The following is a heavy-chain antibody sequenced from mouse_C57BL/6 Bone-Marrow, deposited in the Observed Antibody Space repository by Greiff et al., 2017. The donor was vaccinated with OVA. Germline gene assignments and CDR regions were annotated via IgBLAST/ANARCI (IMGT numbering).Heavy chain of an antibody. CDR2: IDPETGGT. J-gene: IGHJ2*01. D-gene: IGHD2-5*01. Sequence: QVQLQQSGAELVRPGASVTLSCKASGYTFTDYEMHWVKQTPVHGLEWIGAIDPETGGTAYNQKFKGKAILTADKSSSTAYMELRSLTSEDSAVYYCTRSYSNYGDFDYWGQGTTLTASS. CDR3: TRSYSNYGDFDY. V-gene: IGHV1-15*01. CDR1: GYTFTDYE.